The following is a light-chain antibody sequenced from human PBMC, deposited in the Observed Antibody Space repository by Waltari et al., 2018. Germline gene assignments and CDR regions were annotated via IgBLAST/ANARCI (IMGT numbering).Light chain of an antibody. CDR3: TSYRINTTYI. CDR1: SRDLGGYTY. V-gene: IGLV2-14*03. CDR2: EVS. Sequence: QSALTQPASESGSPGQSVTISCTGTSRDLGGYTYVSWYQQRPGKAPKLMLYEVSHRPSGVATRFSGSKAGNTASLTISGLQPEDEADYYCTSYRINTTYIFGTGTKVTVV. J-gene: IGLJ1*01.